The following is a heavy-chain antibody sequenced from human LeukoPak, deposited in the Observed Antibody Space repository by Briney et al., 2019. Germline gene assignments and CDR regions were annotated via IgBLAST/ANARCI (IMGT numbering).Heavy chain of an antibody. D-gene: IGHD6-13*01. CDR1: GGSISSYY. CDR3: ARRAERYSSSWYDY. CDR2: IYYSGST. Sequence: SETLSLTCTVSGGSISSYYWSWFRQPPGKGLEWIGYIYYSGSTNYNPSLKSRVTISVDTSKNQFSLKLSSVTAADTAVYYCARRAERYSSSWYDYWGQGTLVTVSS. V-gene: IGHV4-59*08. J-gene: IGHJ4*02.